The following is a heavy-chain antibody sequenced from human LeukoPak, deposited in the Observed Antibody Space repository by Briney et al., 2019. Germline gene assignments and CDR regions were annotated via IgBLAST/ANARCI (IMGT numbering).Heavy chain of an antibody. CDR1: GYTFTRHS. CDR3: ARARGRYSSSSEGVDY. CDR2: ISAYNGNT. J-gene: IGHJ4*02. Sequence: ASVKVSCKASGYTFTRHSISWVGQAPGIGVEWMGWISAYNGNTNYAQKVQGRVTITTDTSTSTAYMELRSLRSDDTAVYYCARARGRYSSSSEGVDYWGQGTLVTVSS. V-gene: IGHV1-18*01. D-gene: IGHD6-6*01.